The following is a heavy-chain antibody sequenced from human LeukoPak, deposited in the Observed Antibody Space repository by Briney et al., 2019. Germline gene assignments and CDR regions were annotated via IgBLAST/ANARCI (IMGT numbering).Heavy chain of an antibody. Sequence: TSETLSLTCTVSGGSISNAGYYCSWIRQAPGKGLEWVGYIRHTGNTNYNPSLGSRVTISADRSKNQFSLKLSSVTAADTAVYYCARSRDYYDSSGYYYAFDIWGQGTMVTVSS. J-gene: IGHJ3*02. CDR1: GGSISNAGYY. CDR3: ARSRDYYDSSGYYYAFDI. D-gene: IGHD3-22*01. CDR2: IRHTGNT. V-gene: IGHV4-30-2*01.